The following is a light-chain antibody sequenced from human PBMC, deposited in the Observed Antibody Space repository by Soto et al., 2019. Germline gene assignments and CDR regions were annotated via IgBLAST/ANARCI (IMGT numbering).Light chain of an antibody. CDR2: EVT. CDR1: SSDVGGYDF. Sequence: QSVLTQPASVSGSPGQSITISCTGTSSDVGGYDFVSWYRQYPGQAPKILIYEVTHRPSGVPDRFSGSKSGNTASLAISGLQSDDETQYYCAAWDDSLNVLVFGGGTKLTVL. CDR3: AAWDDSLNVLV. J-gene: IGLJ2*01. V-gene: IGLV2-14*01.